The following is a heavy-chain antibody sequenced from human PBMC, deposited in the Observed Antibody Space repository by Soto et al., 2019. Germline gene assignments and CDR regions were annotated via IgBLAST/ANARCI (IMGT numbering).Heavy chain of an antibody. V-gene: IGHV1-69*13. CDR2: IIPIFGTA. CDR3: ARSGYSYGPPSNYYYGMDV. J-gene: IGHJ6*02. Sequence: ASVKVSCKASGGTFSSYAISWVRQAPGQGLEWMGGIIPIFGTANYAQKFQGRVTITADESTSTAYMELSSLRSEDTAVYYCARSGYSYGPPSNYYYGMDVWGQGTTVTVSS. D-gene: IGHD5-18*01. CDR1: GGTFSSYA.